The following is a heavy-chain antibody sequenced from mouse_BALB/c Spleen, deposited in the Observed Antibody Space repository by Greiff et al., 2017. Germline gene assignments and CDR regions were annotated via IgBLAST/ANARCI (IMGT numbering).Heavy chain of an antibody. D-gene: IGHD1-1*01. Sequence: EVKLQESGPSLVKPSQTLSLTCSVTGDSITSGYWNWIRKFPGNKLEYMGYISYSGSTYYNPSLKSRISITRDTSKNQYYLQLNSVTTEDTATYCCARYYGSSYYFDYWGQGTTLTVSS. CDR2: ISYSGST. J-gene: IGHJ2*01. CDR3: ARYYGSSYYFDY. V-gene: IGHV3-8*02. CDR1: GDSITSGY.